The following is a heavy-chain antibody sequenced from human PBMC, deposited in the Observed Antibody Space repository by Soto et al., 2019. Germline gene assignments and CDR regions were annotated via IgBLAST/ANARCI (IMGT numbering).Heavy chain of an antibody. V-gene: IGHV1-18*01. Sequence: QVQLVQSGAEVKKPGASVKVSCKASGYTFASYGINWVRQAPGQGLEWLGWISPYDGYTHYAQILQGRVSMTTDTTTKTAYMELTSLRSDDTAMYYCARGGYYDSSAARNYYFYGMNVWGQGTTVTVSS. D-gene: IGHD3-22*01. CDR3: ARGGYYDSSAARNYYFYGMNV. J-gene: IGHJ6*02. CDR1: GYTFASYG. CDR2: ISPYDGYT.